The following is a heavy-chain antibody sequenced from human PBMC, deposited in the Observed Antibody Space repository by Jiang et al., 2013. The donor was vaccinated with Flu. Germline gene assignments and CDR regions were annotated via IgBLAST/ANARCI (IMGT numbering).Heavy chain of an antibody. V-gene: IGHV4-59*01. J-gene: IGHJ4*02. Sequence: GLVKPSETLSLTCTVSGGSINNYYWSWIRQPPGKGLEWIGYLSYSGSTNYSPSLKSRVTISVDTFKNQFSLKLSSVTSADTAVYYCARGFVTQYYYDTWGQGTLVTVSS. CDR2: LSYSGST. D-gene: IGHD3-22*01. CDR1: GGSINNYY. CDR3: ARGFVTQYYYDT.